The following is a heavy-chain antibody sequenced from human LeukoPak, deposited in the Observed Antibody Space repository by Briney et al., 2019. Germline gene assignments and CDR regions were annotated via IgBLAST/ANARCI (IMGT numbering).Heavy chain of an antibody. J-gene: IGHJ4*02. Sequence: PSETLSLTCTVSGGSISSSSYYWGWIRQPPGKGLEWIGSIYYSGSTYYNPSLKSRVTISVDTSKNQFSLKLSSVTAADTAVYYCARQWLVGPAIDYWGQGTLVTVSS. CDR2: IYYSGST. CDR3: ARQWLVGPAIDY. D-gene: IGHD6-19*01. CDR1: GGSISSSSYY. V-gene: IGHV4-39*01.